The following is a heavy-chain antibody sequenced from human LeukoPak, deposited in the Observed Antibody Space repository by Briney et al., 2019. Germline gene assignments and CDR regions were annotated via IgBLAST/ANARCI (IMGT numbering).Heavy chain of an antibody. V-gene: IGHV1-18*01. Sequence: GASVKVSCKASGYTFTSYGISWVRQAPGQGLDWMGWIIAYNGNTNYAQKLQGRVTMTTDTSTSTAYMELRSLRSDDTAVYYCAGDSSSGGTNWFDPWGQGTLVTVSS. J-gene: IGHJ5*02. CDR1: GYTFTSYG. D-gene: IGHD6-6*01. CDR3: AGDSSSGGTNWFDP. CDR2: IIAYNGNT.